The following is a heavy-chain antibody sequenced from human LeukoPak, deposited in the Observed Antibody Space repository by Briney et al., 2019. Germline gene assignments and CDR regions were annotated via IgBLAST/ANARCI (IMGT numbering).Heavy chain of an antibody. J-gene: IGHJ5*02. D-gene: IGHD4-17*01. V-gene: IGHV4-39*01. CDR1: GGSISTYY. CDR2: IFYSGST. Sequence: SETLSLTCTVSGGSISTYYWGWIRQPPGKGLEWIGSIFYSGSTFYNSSLKSRVTLSVDTSKNQFSLKLSSVTAADTAMYYCATPVTSHLRFDPWGQGTLVTVSS. CDR3: ATPVTSHLRFDP.